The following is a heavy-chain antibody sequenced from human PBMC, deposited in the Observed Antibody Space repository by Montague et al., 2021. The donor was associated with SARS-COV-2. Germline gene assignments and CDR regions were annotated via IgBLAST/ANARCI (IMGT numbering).Heavy chain of an antibody. J-gene: IGHJ4*02. CDR2: ITYDSGTT. D-gene: IGHD2-2*01. CDR1: GFTFSGHA. Sequence: SLRLSCAASGFTFSGHAMSWVRQAPGKGLECVSTITYDSGTTYYADSVKGRFTISRDNSKNTLYLQMNSPRVEDTAVYYCARDCRSSSCTNWGYWGQGTLVTVSS. V-gene: IGHV3-23*01. CDR3: ARDCRSSSCTNWGY.